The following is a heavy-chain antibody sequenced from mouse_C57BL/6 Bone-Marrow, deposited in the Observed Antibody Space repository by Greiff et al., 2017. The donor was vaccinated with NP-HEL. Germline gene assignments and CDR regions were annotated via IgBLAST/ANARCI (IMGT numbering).Heavy chain of an antibody. J-gene: IGHJ3*01. CDR2: IDPETGGT. D-gene: IGHD4-1*01. CDR3: TRDWLSFAY. CDR1: GYTFTDYE. V-gene: IGHV1-15*01. Sequence: VQLQQSGAELVRPGASVTLSCKASGYTFTDYEMHWVKQTPVHGLEWIGAIDPETGGTAYNQKFKGKAILTADKSSSTAYMALRSLTPEDSAVYYCTRDWLSFAYWGQGTLVTVSA.